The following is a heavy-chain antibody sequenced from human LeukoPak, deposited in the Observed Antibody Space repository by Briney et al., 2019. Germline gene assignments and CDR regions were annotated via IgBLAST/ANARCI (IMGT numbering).Heavy chain of an antibody. D-gene: IGHD3-10*01. CDR1: GYTFTSYY. CDR3: ARDFEGNTMVRGVTLFDP. Sequence: ASVKVSCKASGYTFTSYYMHWVRQAPGQGLEWMGIINPSGGSTSYAQKFQGRVTMTRDTSISTAYMELSRLRSDDTAVYYCARDFEGNTMVRGVTLFDPWGQGTLVTVSS. J-gene: IGHJ5*02. V-gene: IGHV1-46*01. CDR2: INPSGGST.